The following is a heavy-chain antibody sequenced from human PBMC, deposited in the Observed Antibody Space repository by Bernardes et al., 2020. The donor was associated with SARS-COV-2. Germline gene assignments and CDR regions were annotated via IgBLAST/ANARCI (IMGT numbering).Heavy chain of an antibody. D-gene: IGHD2-2*01. J-gene: IGHJ5*02. CDR2: IYYSGST. CDR1: GGSISSYY. Sequence: SETLSLTCTVSGGSISSYYWSWIRQPPGKGLEWIGYIYYSGSTNYNPSLKSRVTISVDTSKNQFSLKLSSVTAADPAVYYCAGIENLGYCSSTSCLPGGWFDPWGQGTLVTVSS. CDR3: AGIENLGYCSSTSCLPGGWFDP. V-gene: IGHV4-59*08.